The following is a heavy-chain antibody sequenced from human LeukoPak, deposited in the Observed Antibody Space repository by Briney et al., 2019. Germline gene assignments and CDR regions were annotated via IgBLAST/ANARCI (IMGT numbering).Heavy chain of an antibody. D-gene: IGHD5-24*01. CDR1: GFTFSRYS. CDR2: ISSRSTDI. J-gene: IGHJ4*02. V-gene: IGHV3-21*01. CDR3: AKVLGGGYNCFDY. Sequence: GGSLRLSCAGSGFTFSRYSMNWFRQAPGKGLERVSSISSRSTDIFYADSVKGRFTISRDNAKNSLYLQMNSLGAEDTAVYYCAKVLGGGYNCFDYWGQGTLVTVSS.